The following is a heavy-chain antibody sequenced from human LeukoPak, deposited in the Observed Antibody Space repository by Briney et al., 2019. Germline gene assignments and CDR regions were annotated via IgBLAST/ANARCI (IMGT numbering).Heavy chain of an antibody. V-gene: IGHV4-30-2*01. CDR2: IHFSDAT. D-gene: IGHD2-15*01. CDR3: ARLHADSYFFDH. Sequence: SQTLSLTCTVSGASISSGAFSWTWIRQPPGKGLEWMGYIHFSDATYYRTSLKGRVTISIDRPKNRFSLNLSSVTAADTAVYYCARLHADSYFFDHWGQGRLVTVSS. CDR1: GASISSGAFS. J-gene: IGHJ4*02.